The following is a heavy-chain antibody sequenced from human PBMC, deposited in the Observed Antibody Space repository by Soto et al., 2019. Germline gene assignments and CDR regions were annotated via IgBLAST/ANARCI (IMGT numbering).Heavy chain of an antibody. Sequence: SEALSLTCAVSGGSIISSNWWSWGRQPPGKGLEWIGEIYHSGSTNYNPSLKSRVTISVDKSKNQFSLKLSSVTAADTAVYYCARAGELGYCSSTSCRRFDPWGQGALVTVSS. D-gene: IGHD2-2*01. V-gene: IGHV4-4*02. CDR3: ARAGELGYCSSTSCRRFDP. CDR1: GGSIISSNW. J-gene: IGHJ5*02. CDR2: IYHSGST.